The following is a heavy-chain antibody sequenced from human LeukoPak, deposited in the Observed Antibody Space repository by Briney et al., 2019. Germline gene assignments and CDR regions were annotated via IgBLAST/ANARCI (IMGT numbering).Heavy chain of an antibody. CDR2: IYTSGST. CDR3: ARDAPTHPRWKVAAAGTHGMDV. Sequence: KPSETLSLTCTVSGGSISSYYWSWIRQPAGKGLEWIGRIYTSGSTNYNSSLKSRVTMSVDTSKNQFSLKLSSVTAADTAVYYCARDAPTHPRWKVAAAGTHGMDVWGQGTTVTVSS. J-gene: IGHJ6*02. CDR1: GGSISSYY. V-gene: IGHV4-4*07. D-gene: IGHD6-13*01.